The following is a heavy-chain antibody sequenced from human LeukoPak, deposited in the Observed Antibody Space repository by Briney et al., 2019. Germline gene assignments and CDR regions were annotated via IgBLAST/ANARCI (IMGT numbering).Heavy chain of an antibody. Sequence: SVKVSCKASGGTFSSYAISWVRQAPGQGLEWMGGIIPIFGTANYAQKFQGRVTITADESTSTAYMELSSLRSEDTAVYYCARDPRYGSGWPYFDYWGQGTLVTVSS. CDR1: GGTFSSYA. V-gene: IGHV1-69*13. D-gene: IGHD3-10*01. J-gene: IGHJ4*02. CDR2: IIPIFGTA. CDR3: ARDPRYGSGWPYFDY.